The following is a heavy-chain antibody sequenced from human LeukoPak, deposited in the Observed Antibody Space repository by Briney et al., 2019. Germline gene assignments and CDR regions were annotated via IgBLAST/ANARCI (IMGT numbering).Heavy chain of an antibody. J-gene: IGHJ4*02. CDR3: VKAAMITFGGVIDRFDY. CDR2: ISSNGGST. Sequence: GGSLRLSCSASGFTFSSYAMHWVRQAPGKGLDYVSAISSNGGSTYYADSVKGRFTISRDNSKNTLYLQMSSLRAEDTAVYYCVKAAMITFGGVIDRFDYWGQGTLVTVSS. V-gene: IGHV3-64D*06. CDR1: GFTFSSYA. D-gene: IGHD3-16*02.